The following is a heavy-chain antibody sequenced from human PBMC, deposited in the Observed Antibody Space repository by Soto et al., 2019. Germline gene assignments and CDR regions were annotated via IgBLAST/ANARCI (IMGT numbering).Heavy chain of an antibody. Sequence: QVQLVQSGAEVKKPGSSVKVSCKASGGTFSSYTISWVRQAPGQGLEWMGRIIPILGIANYAQKFQGRVTITADKSTSTAYMELSSLRSEDTAVYYCARDQLLDAFDIWGQGTMVTVSS. CDR1: GGTFSSYT. V-gene: IGHV1-69*08. J-gene: IGHJ3*02. D-gene: IGHD2-2*01. CDR2: IIPILGIA. CDR3: ARDQLLDAFDI.